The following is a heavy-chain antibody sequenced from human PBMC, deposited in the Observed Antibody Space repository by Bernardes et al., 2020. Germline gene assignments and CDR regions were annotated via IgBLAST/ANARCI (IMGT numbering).Heavy chain of an antibody. D-gene: IGHD1-26*01. CDR3: ARLGVGG. Sequence: GGSLILSCAASGFIFSDYWMHWVRQAPGQGLVWVSRINSDGSSKSYADSVKGRFTISRDNAKNMLNLQMNSLRVDDTAVYYCARLGVGGWGQGTLVTVSS. CDR2: INSDGSSK. V-gene: IGHV3-74*01. CDR1: GFIFSDYW. J-gene: IGHJ4*02.